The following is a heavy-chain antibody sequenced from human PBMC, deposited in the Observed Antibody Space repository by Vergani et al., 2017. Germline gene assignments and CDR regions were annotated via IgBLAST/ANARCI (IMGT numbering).Heavy chain of an antibody. CDR1: GFTFSSYS. Sequence: EVQLVESGGGLVKPGGSLRLSCAASGFTFSSYSMNWVRQAPGKGLEWVSSISSSSSYIYYADSVKGRFTISRDNAKNSLYLQMNSLRAEDTAVYYCARDSSDDGDYRGGYWGQGTLVTVSS. D-gene: IGHD4-17*01. V-gene: IGHV3-21*01. CDR2: ISSSSSYI. CDR3: ARDSSDDGDYRGGY. J-gene: IGHJ4*02.